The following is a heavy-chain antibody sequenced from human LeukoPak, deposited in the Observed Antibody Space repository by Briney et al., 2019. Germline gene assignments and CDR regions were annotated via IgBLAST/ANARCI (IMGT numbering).Heavy chain of an antibody. V-gene: IGHV1-8*03. CDR3: ARGPGDFWSGYYKV. Sequence: ASVKVSCKASGYTFASYDINWVRQATGQGLEWMGWMNPNSGNTGYAQKFQGRVTITRNTSISTAYMELSSLRSKDTAVYYCARGPGDFWSGYYKVWGQGTLVTVSS. D-gene: IGHD3-3*01. J-gene: IGHJ4*02. CDR1: GYTFASYD. CDR2: MNPNSGNT.